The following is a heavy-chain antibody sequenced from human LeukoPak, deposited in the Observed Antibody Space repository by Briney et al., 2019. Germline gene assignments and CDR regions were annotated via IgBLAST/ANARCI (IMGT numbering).Heavy chain of an antibody. CDR2: INHSGST. J-gene: IGHJ6*03. V-gene: IGHV4-34*01. CDR3: ARGLLLRGRWSGYSYYYYYMDV. Sequence: GSLRLSCAASGFIFRNSGVNWVRQAPGKGLEWIGEINHSGSTNYNPSLKSRVTISVDTSKNQFSLKLSSVTAADTAVYYCARGLLLRGRWSGYSYYYYYMDVWGKGTTVTVSS. CDR1: GFIFRNSG. D-gene: IGHD3-3*01.